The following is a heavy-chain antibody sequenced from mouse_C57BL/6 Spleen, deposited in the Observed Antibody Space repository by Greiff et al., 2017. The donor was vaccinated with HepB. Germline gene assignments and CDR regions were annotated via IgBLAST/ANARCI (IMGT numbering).Heavy chain of an antibody. CDR1: GYTFTSYW. CDR2: IHPNSGST. D-gene: IGHD2-5*01. Sequence: QVQLQQSGAELVKPGASVKLSCKASGYTFTSYWMHWVKQRPGQGLEWIGMIHPNSGSTNYNEKFKSKATLTVDKSSSTAYMQLSSLTSEDSAVYYCARAPGSNYRVGAMDYWGQGTSVTVSS. J-gene: IGHJ4*01. V-gene: IGHV1-64*01. CDR3: ARAPGSNYRVGAMDY.